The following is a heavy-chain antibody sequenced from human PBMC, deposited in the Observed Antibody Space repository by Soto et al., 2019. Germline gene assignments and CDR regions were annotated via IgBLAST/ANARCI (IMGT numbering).Heavy chain of an antibody. CDR3: VRGGGGGLFEH. J-gene: IGHJ4*02. D-gene: IGHD2-21*01. Sequence: QVHLVESGGGLVKPGGSLRLSCATSGVPFNDYYMTWIRQAPGKGLEWLSHISPKSTFRNYADSVKGRFTISRDNTESSLFLQMNSLGVDDTAVYSCVRGGGGGLFEHWGQGVLVTVSS. CDR1: GVPFNDYY. V-gene: IGHV3-11*06. CDR2: ISPKSTFR.